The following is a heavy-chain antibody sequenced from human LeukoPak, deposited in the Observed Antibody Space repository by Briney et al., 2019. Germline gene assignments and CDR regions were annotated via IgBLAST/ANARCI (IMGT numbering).Heavy chain of an antibody. CDR2: IYYSGST. J-gene: IGHJ4*02. CDR1: GGSISSGGYY. D-gene: IGHD1-26*01. V-gene: IGHV4-31*03. Sequence: SETLSLTCTVSGGSISSGGYYWSWIRQHPGKGLEWIGYIYYSGSTYYNPSLKGRVTISVDTSKNQFSLKLSSVTAADTAVYYCARVGLAPRWAYYFDYWGQGTLVTVSS. CDR3: ARVGLAPRWAYYFDY.